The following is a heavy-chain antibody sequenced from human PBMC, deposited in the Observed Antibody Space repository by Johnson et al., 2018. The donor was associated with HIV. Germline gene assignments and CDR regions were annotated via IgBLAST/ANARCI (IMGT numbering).Heavy chain of an antibody. V-gene: IGHV3-72*01. CDR1: GFIFSSYG. CDR3: TRDRYGVGVS. D-gene: IGHD4-17*01. CDR2: IRNKASGYNT. J-gene: IGHJ3*01. Sequence: VQLVESGGGVVQPGRSLRLSCAASGFIFSSYGMHWVRQAPGKGLEWVARIRNKASGYNTEYAASVKGRVTISRDDSKNSVYLQMNSLKTEDTAVYYCTRDRYGVGVSWGQGTMVTVSS.